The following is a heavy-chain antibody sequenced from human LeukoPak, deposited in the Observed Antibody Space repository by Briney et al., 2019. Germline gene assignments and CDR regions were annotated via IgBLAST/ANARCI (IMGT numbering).Heavy chain of an antibody. CDR3: AKDLWSGSGWQFDY. CDR1: GFTFSSYW. Sequence: QSGGSLRLSCAASGFTFSSYWMSWVRQAPGKGLEWVANIKQDGSEKYYVDSVKGRFTISRDNSKNTLYLQMNSLRAEDTAVYYCAKDLWSGSGWQFDYWGQGTLVTVSS. V-gene: IGHV3-7*03. J-gene: IGHJ4*02. D-gene: IGHD6-19*01. CDR2: IKQDGSEK.